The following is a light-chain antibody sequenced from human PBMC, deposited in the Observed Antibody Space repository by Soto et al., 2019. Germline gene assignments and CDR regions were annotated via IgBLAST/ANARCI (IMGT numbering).Light chain of an antibody. CDR3: HLYGASPPT. Sequence: EVVLTQSPGTLSLSPGERATLSCRASQGVSSSDLAWYQQKPGQAPRLLISGASGRATGIPARFSASGSGTDFTLTVSRLEPEDSAVFYCHLYGASPPTFGQGTKVDIK. CDR2: GAS. CDR1: QGVSSSD. V-gene: IGKV3-20*01. J-gene: IGKJ1*01.